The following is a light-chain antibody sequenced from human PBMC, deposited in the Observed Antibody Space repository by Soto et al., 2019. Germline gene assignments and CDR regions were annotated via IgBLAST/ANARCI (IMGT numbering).Light chain of an antibody. J-gene: IGKJ5*01. V-gene: IGKV4-1*01. CDR1: QSVLYSSNNKNY. CDR2: WAS. Sequence: DIVMTQSPDSLAVSLGERATINCKSSQSVLYSSNNKNYLAWYQRKPGQPPKLLIYWASTRESGVPDRFSGRGSGTDFTLTISSLQAEDVAVYYCQQYYSTPVTFGQGTRLEIK. CDR3: QQYYSTPVT.